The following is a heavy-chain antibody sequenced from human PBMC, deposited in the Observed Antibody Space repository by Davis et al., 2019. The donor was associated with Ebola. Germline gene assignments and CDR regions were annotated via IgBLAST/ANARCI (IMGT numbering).Heavy chain of an antibody. D-gene: IGHD3-10*01. J-gene: IGHJ4*02. CDR3: AREGSGLYFDY. CDR2: ITGDGSST. Sequence: GESLKISCLDSGFTFGSYWMHWVRQAPGEGLVWVSRITGDGSSTAYADSVKGRFTISQDNAKKTLYLQMDSLRTDDTGVYYCAREGSGLYFDYWGQGALVTVSS. CDR1: GFTFGSYW. V-gene: IGHV3-74*03.